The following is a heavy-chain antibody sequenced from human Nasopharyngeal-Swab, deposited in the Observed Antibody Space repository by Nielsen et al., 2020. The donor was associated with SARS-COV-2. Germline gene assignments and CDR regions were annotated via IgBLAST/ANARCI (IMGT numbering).Heavy chain of an antibody. D-gene: IGHD3-22*01. CDR3: AKVISTYYYDSSGHYYVAPHDAFDI. Sequence: GGSLRLSCAASGFTFSSYAMSWVRQAPGKGLEWVSAISGSGGSTYYADSVKGRFTISRDNSRNTLYLQMNSLRAEDTAVYYCAKVISTYYYDSSGHYYVAPHDAFDIWGQGTMVTVSS. CDR2: ISGSGGST. CDR1: GFTFSSYA. V-gene: IGHV3-23*01. J-gene: IGHJ3*02.